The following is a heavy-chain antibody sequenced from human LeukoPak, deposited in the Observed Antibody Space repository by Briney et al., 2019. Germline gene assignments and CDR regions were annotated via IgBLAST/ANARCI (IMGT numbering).Heavy chain of an antibody. V-gene: IGHV1-2*02. CDR2: INPNSGGT. J-gene: IGHJ5*02. Sequence: ASVKVSCKASGYTFTGYYMHWVRQAPGQGLEWMGWINPNSGGTNYAQKFQGRVTMTRDTSISTAYMELSRLRYDDMAVYYCARGCSGGACYGYHLDPWGQGTLVTVSS. D-gene: IGHD2-15*01. CDR3: ARGCSGGACYGYHLDP. CDR1: GYTFTGYY.